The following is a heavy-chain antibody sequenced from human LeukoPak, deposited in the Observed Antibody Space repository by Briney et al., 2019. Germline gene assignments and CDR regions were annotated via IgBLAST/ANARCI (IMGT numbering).Heavy chain of an antibody. Sequence: QPGRSLILSCAASGFTFSTYNMHWVRQAPGKGLEGVALMLSDGSNKYHADSVKGRFTTSRENSKNTLFLQMNSLRDENTAVYYCAKDSGYSYGHGLDYWGQGTLVTVSS. CDR2: MLSDGSNK. V-gene: IGHV3-33*05. CDR3: AKDSGYSYGHGLDY. D-gene: IGHD5-18*01. CDR1: GFTFSTYN. J-gene: IGHJ4*02.